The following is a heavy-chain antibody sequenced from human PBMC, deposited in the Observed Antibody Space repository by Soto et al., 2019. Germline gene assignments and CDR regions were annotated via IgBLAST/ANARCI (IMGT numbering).Heavy chain of an antibody. CDR1: GYTFTSYY. Sequence: GASVKVSCKASGYTFTSYYMHWVRQAPGQGLEWMGIINPSGGSTSYAQKFQGRVTMTRDTSTSTVYMELSSLRSEDTAVYYCARDPYYYDSSGYYSTLDYWGQGTLVTVS. V-gene: IGHV1-46*01. CDR2: INPSGGST. J-gene: IGHJ4*02. D-gene: IGHD3-22*01. CDR3: ARDPYYYDSSGYYSTLDY.